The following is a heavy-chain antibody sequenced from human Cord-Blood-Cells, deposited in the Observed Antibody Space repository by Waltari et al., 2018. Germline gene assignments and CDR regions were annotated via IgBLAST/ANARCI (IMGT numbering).Heavy chain of an antibody. CDR1: GGSFSGYY. CDR2: INHSGST. D-gene: IGHD3-3*01. CDR3: ARRTTYYDFWSGYYTNDAFDI. J-gene: IGHJ3*02. V-gene: IGHV4-34*01. Sequence: QVQLQQWGAGLLKPSETLSLTCAVYGGSFSGYYWSWIRPPPGKGLEWIGEINHSGSTNYNPSLKSRVTISVDTSKNQFSLKLSSVTAADTAVYYCARRTTYYDFWSGYYTNDAFDIWGQGTMVTVSS.